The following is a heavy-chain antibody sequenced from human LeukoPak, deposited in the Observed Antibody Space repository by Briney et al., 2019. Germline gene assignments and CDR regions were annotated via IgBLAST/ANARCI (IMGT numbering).Heavy chain of an antibody. CDR3: AREGYGDFIRYFDY. CDR2: IKQDGSEK. V-gene: IGHV3-7*03. CDR1: GFTFSSYW. Sequence: GGSLRLSCAASGFTFSSYWMSWVRQAPGKGLEWVANIKQDGSEKYYVDSVKGRFTISRDNAKNSLYLQMNSLRAEDTAVYYCAREGYGDFIRYFDYWGQRTLVTVSS. J-gene: IGHJ4*02. D-gene: IGHD4-17*01.